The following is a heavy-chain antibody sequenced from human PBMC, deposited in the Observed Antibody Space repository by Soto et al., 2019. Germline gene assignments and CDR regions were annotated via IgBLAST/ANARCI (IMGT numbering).Heavy chain of an antibody. D-gene: IGHD3-10*01. Sequence: PGGSLRLSCASSGFTFSSYAMSWVRQAPGKGLEWVSSISGGGGTAYYADSVKGRFTISRENSKNTLYLQMNSLRVDNTGIYYCAKSRGSTWSESYDYWGQGPLVSVSS. V-gene: IGHV3-23*01. J-gene: IGHJ4*02. CDR2: ISGGGGTA. CDR1: GFTFSSYA. CDR3: AKSRGSTWSESYDY.